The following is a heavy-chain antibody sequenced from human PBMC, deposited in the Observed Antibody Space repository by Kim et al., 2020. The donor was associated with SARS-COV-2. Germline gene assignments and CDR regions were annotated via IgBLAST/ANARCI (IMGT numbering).Heavy chain of an antibody. J-gene: IGHJ4*02. V-gene: IGHV3-11*01. CDR3: ARSILPPGKPYYFDY. D-gene: IGHD2-21*01. Sequence: GSLRLSCAASGFTFSDYYMSWIRQAPGKGLEWVSYISSSGSTIYYADSVKGRFTISRDNAKNSLYLQMNSLRAEDTAVYYCARSILPPGKPYYFDYWGQGTLVTVSS. CDR2: ISSSGSTI. CDR1: GFTFSDYY.